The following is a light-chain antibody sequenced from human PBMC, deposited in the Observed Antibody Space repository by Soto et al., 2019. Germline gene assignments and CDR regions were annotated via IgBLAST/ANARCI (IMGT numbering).Light chain of an antibody. V-gene: IGKV3-15*01. CDR2: GAS. CDR3: QQYNNWPLT. J-gene: IGKJ4*01. Sequence: EIVMTQSPATLSVSPGERATLSCRASQSVSSNLAWYQQKPGQAPRLLIYGASTRATGIPGRLSGSGSGTEFTLAISSLQSEDFAVYYCQQYNNWPLTFGGGTKVEI. CDR1: QSVSSN.